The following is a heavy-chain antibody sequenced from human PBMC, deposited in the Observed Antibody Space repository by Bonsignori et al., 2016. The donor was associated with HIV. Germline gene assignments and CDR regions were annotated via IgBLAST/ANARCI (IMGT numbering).Heavy chain of an antibody. J-gene: IGHJ4*02. V-gene: IGHV5-51*01. D-gene: IGHD7-27*01. CDR2: IYPGDSDT. CDR3: ARNRGTGDLYY. Sequence: VRQMPGKGLEWMGIIYPGDSDTRYSPSFQGQVTISADKSISTAYLQWSSLKASDTAMYYCARNRGTGDLYYWGQGTLVTVSS.